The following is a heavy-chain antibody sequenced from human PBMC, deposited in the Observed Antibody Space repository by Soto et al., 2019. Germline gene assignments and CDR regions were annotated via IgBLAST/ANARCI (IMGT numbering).Heavy chain of an antibody. CDR2: IKQDGSEK. CDR1: GFTFIRYW. D-gene: IGHD4-17*01. V-gene: IGHV3-7*03. J-gene: IGHJ4*02. Sequence: GGCLRLSCAASGFTFIRYWMSWVRQAPGRGLEWVANIKQDGSEKYYVASVKGRFTMSKDNVKNSLYLQMNSMRAEDTALYYCARVRYGGNSYYFDYWGQGTQVTVSS. CDR3: ARVRYGGNSYYFDY.